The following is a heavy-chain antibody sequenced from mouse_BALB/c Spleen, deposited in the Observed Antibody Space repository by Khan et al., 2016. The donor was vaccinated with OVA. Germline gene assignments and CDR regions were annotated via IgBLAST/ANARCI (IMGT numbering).Heavy chain of an antibody. V-gene: IGHV1-87*01. CDR1: GYTFTGYW. D-gene: IGHD1-1*01. J-gene: IGHJ2*01. CDR3: ARGGITTGYFDY. Sequence: VQLQQSGTELARPGASVNLSCKASGYTFTGYWMQWVKQRPGQGLEWIGAIYPGDGNTRYTQKFKGKATLTADKSSSTAYMQLSSLASEDSAVHYCARGGITTGYFDYWGQGTTLTVSS. CDR2: IYPGDGNT.